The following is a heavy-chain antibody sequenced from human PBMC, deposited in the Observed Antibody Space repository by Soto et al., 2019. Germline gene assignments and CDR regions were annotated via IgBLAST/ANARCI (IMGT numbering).Heavy chain of an antibody. CDR1: GFTFSSYD. D-gene: IGHD6-6*01. V-gene: IGHV3-13*01. CDR3: ARSWPARRYYYYGMDV. CDR2: IGTAGDT. J-gene: IGHJ6*02. Sequence: PGGSLRLSCAASGFTFSSYDMHWVRKATGKGLEWVSAIGTAGDTYYPGSVKGRFTISRENAKNSLYLQMNSLRAGDTAVYYCARSWPARRYYYYGMDVWGQGTTVTVSS.